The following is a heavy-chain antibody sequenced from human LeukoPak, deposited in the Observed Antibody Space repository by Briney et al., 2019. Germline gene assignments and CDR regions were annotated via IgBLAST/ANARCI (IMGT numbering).Heavy chain of an antibody. Sequence: QPGGSLRLSCAASGFTISSYWMSWVRQAPGKGLEWVANIKQDGSEIYYVDSVKGRFTISRDNAKNSVYLQMNSLRAEDTAVYYCASMERLGRGYSSSYGYGEGYWGQGTLVTVSS. CDR3: ASMERLGRGYSSSYGYGEGY. J-gene: IGHJ4*02. V-gene: IGHV3-7*01. CDR1: GFTISSYW. CDR2: IKQDGSEI. D-gene: IGHD5-18*01.